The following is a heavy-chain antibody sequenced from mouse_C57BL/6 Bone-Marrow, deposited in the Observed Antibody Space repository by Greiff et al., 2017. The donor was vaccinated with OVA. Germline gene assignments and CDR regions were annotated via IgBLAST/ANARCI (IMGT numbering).Heavy chain of an antibody. J-gene: IGHJ1*03. V-gene: IGHV1-26*01. CDR3: ARGNYRGHGYFDV. D-gene: IGHD2-12*01. CDR2: INPNNGGT. CDR1: GYTFTDYY. Sequence: EVQLQQSGPELVKPGASVKISCKASGYTFTDYYMNWVKQSHGKSLEWIGDINPNNGGTSYNQKFKGKATLTVDKSSSTAYMELRSLTSEDSAVYYCARGNYRGHGYFDVWGTGTTVTVSS.